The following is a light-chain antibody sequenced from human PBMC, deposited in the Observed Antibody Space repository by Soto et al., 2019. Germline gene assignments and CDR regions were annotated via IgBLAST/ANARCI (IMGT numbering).Light chain of an antibody. CDR3: QQSYSTFVLT. CDR1: QSISTY. CDR2: AAS. V-gene: IGKV1-39*01. Sequence: DIQMTQSPSSLSASVGDRVTITCRASQSISTYLNWYQQRPGKAPKLLIYAASSLQTGVPSRFSGSGSGTDFTLTISSLQPEDFATYYCQQSYSTFVLTFGGGTKVEIK. J-gene: IGKJ4*01.